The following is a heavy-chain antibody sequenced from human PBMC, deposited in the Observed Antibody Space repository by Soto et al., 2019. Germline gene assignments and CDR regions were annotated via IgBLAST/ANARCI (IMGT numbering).Heavy chain of an antibody. CDR3: AMGFGFDY. D-gene: IGHD3-10*01. Sequence: PVDSLRRSSPTSGFTSSSYAMGWVRQAPGKGLEWVSAISGSGGSTYYADSVKGRFTISRDNSKNTLYLQMNSLRAEDTAVYYCAMGFGFDYWGQGT. CDR2: ISGSGGST. J-gene: IGHJ4*02. CDR1: GFTSSSYA. V-gene: IGHV3-23*01.